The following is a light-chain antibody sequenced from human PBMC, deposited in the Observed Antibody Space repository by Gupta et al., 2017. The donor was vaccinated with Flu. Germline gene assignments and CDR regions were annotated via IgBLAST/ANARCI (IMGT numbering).Light chain of an antibody. J-gene: IGLJ2*01. CDR1: NSDVGKFNL. Sequence: SITLSCTGTNSDVGKFNLVSWYQQHPGRAPKLIIYEVSKGPSNIPTRFSGSKSGITASLTISGLQAEDEAHYYCCSDAADDTVVFGGGTSLTVL. V-gene: IGLV2-23*02. CDR3: CSDAADDTVV. CDR2: EVS.